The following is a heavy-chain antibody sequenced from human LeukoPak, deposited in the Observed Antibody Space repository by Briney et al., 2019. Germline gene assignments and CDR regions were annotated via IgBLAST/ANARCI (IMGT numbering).Heavy chain of an antibody. CDR2: INPSGGST. Sequence: ASVKVSCKASGYTFTSYYMHWVRQAPGQGLEWMGIINPSGGSTSYAQKFQGRVTMTRDTSTSTVYMELSSLRSEDTAVYYCARGRSDITMVRGVLPFDPWGQGTPVTVSS. CDR3: ARGRSDITMVRGVLPFDP. D-gene: IGHD3-10*01. J-gene: IGHJ5*02. V-gene: IGHV1-46*01. CDR1: GYTFTSYY.